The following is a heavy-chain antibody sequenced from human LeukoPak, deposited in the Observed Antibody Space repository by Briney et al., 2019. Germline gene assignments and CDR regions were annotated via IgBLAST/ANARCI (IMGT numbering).Heavy chain of an antibody. J-gene: IGHJ4*02. V-gene: IGHV3-30*09. Sequence: GGSLRLSCAASGFTFSSYGMHWVRQAPGKGLEWVAVISYDGSNKYYADSVKGRFAISRDNSKNTVYLQMDSLRVEDTAVYYFARANTPFADYWGQGTLVTVSS. D-gene: IGHD2-2*02. CDR3: ARANTPFADY. CDR2: ISYDGSNK. CDR1: GFTFSSYG.